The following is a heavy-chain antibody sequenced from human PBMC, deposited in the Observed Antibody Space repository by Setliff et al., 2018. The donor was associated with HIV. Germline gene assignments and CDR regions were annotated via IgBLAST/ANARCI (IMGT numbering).Heavy chain of an antibody. J-gene: IGHJ4*02. D-gene: IGHD3-16*01. V-gene: IGHV1-18*01. CDR1: GYTFTSYG. CDR3: TRDYAHYFDF. CDR2: ISAYNGNT. Sequence: ASVKVSCKASGYTFTSYGISGVRQAPGQGLEWMGWISAYNGNTNYAQRFQGRVTLTSDSSISTAYMELSRLRSDDTATYYCTRDYAHYFDFWGQGTLVTVSS.